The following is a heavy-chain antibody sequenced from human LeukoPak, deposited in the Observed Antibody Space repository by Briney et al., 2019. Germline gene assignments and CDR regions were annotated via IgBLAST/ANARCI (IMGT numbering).Heavy chain of an antibody. V-gene: IGHV4-4*07. CDR3: ARDQYSGSLDY. D-gene: IGHD1-26*01. CDR1: GGSISSYY. CDR2: FHSTGST. J-gene: IGHJ4*02. Sequence: PSETLSLTCTVSGGSISSYYWTWIRQPAGKGLEWIGRFHSTGSTNYNPSLKSRVTMSVDTSKNQFSLKLSSVTAADTAVYYCARDQYSGSLDYWGQGTLVTVSS.